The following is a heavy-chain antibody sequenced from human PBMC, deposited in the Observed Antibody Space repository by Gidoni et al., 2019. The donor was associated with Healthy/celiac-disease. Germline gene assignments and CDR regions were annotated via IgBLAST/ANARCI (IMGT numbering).Heavy chain of an antibody. CDR2: ISGSCGST. Sequence: EVQLLESGGGLVQPGGSLRLSCAASGFTFSSYAMSWVRQAPGKGLEWVSAISGSCGSTYYADSVKGRFTISRDNSKNTLYLQMNSLRAEDTAVYYCAKEDFWSGYYEFCGMDVWGQGTTVTVSS. CDR1: GFTFSSYA. D-gene: IGHD3-3*01. CDR3: AKEDFWSGYYEFCGMDV. V-gene: IGHV3-23*01. J-gene: IGHJ6*02.